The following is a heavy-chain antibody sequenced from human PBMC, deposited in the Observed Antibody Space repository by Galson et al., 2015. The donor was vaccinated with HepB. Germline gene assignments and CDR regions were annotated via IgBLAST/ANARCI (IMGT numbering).Heavy chain of an antibody. CDR3: TKEGGDPEQFYYFFGMDV. CDR1: GFTFGGYS. CDR2: ISGSGGSR. D-gene: IGHD3-10*01. J-gene: IGHJ4*02. Sequence: SLRLSCAASGFTFGGYSMSWVRQAPGKGLEWVSAISGSGGSRYYADSVKGRFTISRDNSKNTLFLQMNSLRAEDTAIYYCTKEGGDPEQFYYFFGMDVWGQGTLVTVSS. V-gene: IGHV3-23*01.